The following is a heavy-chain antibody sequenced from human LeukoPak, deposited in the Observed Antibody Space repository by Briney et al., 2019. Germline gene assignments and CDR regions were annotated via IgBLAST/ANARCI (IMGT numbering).Heavy chain of an antibody. D-gene: IGHD6-13*01. V-gene: IGHV7-4-1*02. Sequence: GASVKVSCKASGYTFTSYAMNWVRQAPGQGLEWMGWINTNTGNPTYAQGFTGRFAFSLDTSVSTAYLQISSLKAEDTAVYYCARGGSSSSWTRGRRAFDIWGQGTMVTVSS. J-gene: IGHJ3*02. CDR3: ARGGSSSSWTRGRRAFDI. CDR2: INTNTGNP. CDR1: GYTFTSYA.